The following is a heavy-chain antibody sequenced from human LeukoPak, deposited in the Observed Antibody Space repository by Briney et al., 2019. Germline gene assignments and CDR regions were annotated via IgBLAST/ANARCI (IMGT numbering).Heavy chain of an antibody. CDR3: ARGGYSSGWYSWFDP. Sequence: SETLSLTCAVSGYSISSGYYCGWIRQPPGKGLEWIGEINHSGSTNYNPSLKSRVTISVDTSKNQFSLKLSSVTAADTAVYYCARGGYSSGWYSWFDPWGQGTLVTVSS. CDR1: GYSISSGYY. J-gene: IGHJ5*02. D-gene: IGHD6-19*01. CDR2: INHSGST. V-gene: IGHV4-38-2*01.